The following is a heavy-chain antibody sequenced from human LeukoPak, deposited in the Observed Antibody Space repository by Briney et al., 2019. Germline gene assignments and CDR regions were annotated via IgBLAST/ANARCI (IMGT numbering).Heavy chain of an antibody. D-gene: IGHD1-26*01. Sequence: PGGSPRLSRSASWFTLCSHAISWVRPAPGKGLEWVSAISGSGGSTYYADSVKGRFTISRDNSKNTLYLQMNSLRAEDTAVYYCANGGELPQFGYYFDYWGQGTLVTVSS. V-gene: IGHV3-23*01. CDR2: ISGSGGST. CDR3: ANGGELPQFGYYFDY. CDR1: WFTLCSHA. J-gene: IGHJ4*02.